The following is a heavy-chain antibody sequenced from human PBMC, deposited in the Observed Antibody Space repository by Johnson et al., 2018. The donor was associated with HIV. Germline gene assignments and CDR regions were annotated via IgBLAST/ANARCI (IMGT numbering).Heavy chain of an antibody. CDR3: TTGQVNTIIGRITFQGPAFDF. D-gene: IGHD2/OR15-2a*01. Sequence: VQLVESGGGLVQPGRSLRLSCAASGFTFDDFAMHWVRPAPGKGLEWVGRIKSKTDGATTDYAAPVRGRFTISRDESKNMLFVEMKNLKTDDTSLYFCTTGQVNTIIGRITFQGPAFDFWGQGTLVTVS. J-gene: IGHJ3*01. CDR2: IKSKTDGATT. V-gene: IGHV3-15*01. CDR1: GFTFDDFA.